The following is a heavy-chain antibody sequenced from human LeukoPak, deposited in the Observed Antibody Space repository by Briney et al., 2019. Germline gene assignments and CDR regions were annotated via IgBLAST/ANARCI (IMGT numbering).Heavy chain of an antibody. Sequence: PGGSLRLSCAGSGFTFSSYSMKWVRQAPGKVLEWVSSISSSSSYIYYADSVKGRFTISRDNAKNSLYLQMNSLRAEDTAVYYCARDIAAAGTLDYWGLRTLVTVSS. CDR2: ISSSSSYI. D-gene: IGHD6-13*01. CDR3: ARDIAAAGTLDY. J-gene: IGHJ4*02. CDR1: GFTFSSYS. V-gene: IGHV3-21*01.